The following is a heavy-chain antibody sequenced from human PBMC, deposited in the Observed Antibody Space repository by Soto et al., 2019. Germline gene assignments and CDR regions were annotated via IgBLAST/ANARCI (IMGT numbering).Heavy chain of an antibody. D-gene: IGHD6-13*01. Sequence: QVQLVESGGGVVQPGRSLRLSCAASGFIFSDYAMHWVRQAPGKGLEWVAVISYGGDNKYYAHSVRGRFAISRDNLKNTLDLQMNSLNTEDTAVYHCAKARHSTSWYGLEADFWGKGTLVTVSS. V-gene: IGHV3-30*09. CDR2: ISYGGDNK. CDR1: GFIFSDYA. J-gene: IGHJ4*02. CDR3: AKARHSTSWYGLEADF.